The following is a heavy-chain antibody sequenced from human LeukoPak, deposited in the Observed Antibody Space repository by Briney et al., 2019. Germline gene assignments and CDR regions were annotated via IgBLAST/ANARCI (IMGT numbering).Heavy chain of an antibody. Sequence: GGSLRLSCAASGFSVSDYWMTCVRQAPGKGLERVANIKQDGSEKTDVDSVKGRFTISRDNAKNSLYLQMNSLRVEDTAMYYCVRDGGTDWYDPWGQGTLVTVFS. J-gene: IGHJ5*02. CDR2: IKQDGSEK. D-gene: IGHD3-16*01. CDR3: VRDGGTDWYDP. CDR1: GFSVSDYW. V-gene: IGHV3-7*01.